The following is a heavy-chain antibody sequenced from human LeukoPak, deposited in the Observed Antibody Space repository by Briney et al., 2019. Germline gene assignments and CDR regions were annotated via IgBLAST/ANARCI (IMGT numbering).Heavy chain of an antibody. J-gene: IGHJ4*02. V-gene: IGHV4-59*08. CDR1: GGSIGSYY. CDR2: IYYSGST. D-gene: IGHD3-9*01. CDR3: ARLLTGSSRYFDY. Sequence: PSETLSLTCTVSGGSIGSYYWSWIRQPPGKGLEWIGYIYYSGSTNYNPSLKSRVTISVDTSKNQFSLKLSSVTAADTAVYYCARLLTGSSRYFDYWGQGTLVTVSS.